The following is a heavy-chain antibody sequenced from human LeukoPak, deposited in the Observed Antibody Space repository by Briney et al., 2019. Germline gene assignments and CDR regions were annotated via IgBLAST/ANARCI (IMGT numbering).Heavy chain of an antibody. J-gene: IGHJ4*02. CDR1: GFTFSSYG. CDR3: AREYRAATLGY. CDR2: ISYDGSNK. D-gene: IGHD2-15*01. V-gene: IGHV3-30*03. Sequence: GRSLRLSCAASGFTFSSYGMHWVRQAPGKGLEWVAVISYDGSNKYYADSVKGRFTISRDNSKNTLYLQMNSLRAEDTAVYYCAREYRAATLGYWGQGTLVTVSS.